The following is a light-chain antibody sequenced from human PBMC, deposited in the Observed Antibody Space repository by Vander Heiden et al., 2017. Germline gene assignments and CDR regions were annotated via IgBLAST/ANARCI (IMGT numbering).Light chain of an antibody. V-gene: IGLV6-57*02. Sequence: NFMLTQRHSVSESPVKTLTTFCTGSSGSTARNYCQSYQQRPGSARRPVLHEDNKRPTGVPLRLSGSIDSSSNSASLTISGLRTEGEADYDCQYYDSSNHWVFGGGSKLTVL. CDR3: QYYDSSNHWV. J-gene: IGLJ3*02. CDR1: SGSTARNY. CDR2: EDN.